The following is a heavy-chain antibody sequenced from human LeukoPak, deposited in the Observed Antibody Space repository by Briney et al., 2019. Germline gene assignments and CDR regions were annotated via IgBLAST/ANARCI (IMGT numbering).Heavy chain of an antibody. CDR1: GDSIRNYH. J-gene: IGHJ3*02. D-gene: IGHD7-27*01. Sequence: PSEALSLTCSVSGDSIRNYHWTWIRQSPGKGLEWIGYIHYNGNHYYNPSLETRVTMSVDTSGNQFSLMLNSVTPEDTAVYYCARSLGLDAFDIWGQGTMVTVSS. CDR3: ARSLGLDAFDI. CDR2: IHYNGNH. V-gene: IGHV4-59*12.